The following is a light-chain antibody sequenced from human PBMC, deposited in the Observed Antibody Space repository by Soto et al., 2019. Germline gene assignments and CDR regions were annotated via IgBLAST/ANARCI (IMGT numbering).Light chain of an antibody. Sequence: QSVLTQAPSASGTPGQRVAISCSGSRSNIGNNFVYWYQQLPGTAPKLLIYRDNQRRSGVPDRFSGSKSGTSASLAIGGLRSEDEAEYYCAAWDDSLSGHYVFGTGTKLTLL. CDR2: RDN. J-gene: IGLJ1*01. CDR1: RSNIGNNF. CDR3: AAWDDSLSGHYV. V-gene: IGLV1-47*01.